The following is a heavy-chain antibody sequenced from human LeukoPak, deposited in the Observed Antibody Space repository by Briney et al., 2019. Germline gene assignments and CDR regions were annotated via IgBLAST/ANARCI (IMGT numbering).Heavy chain of an antibody. D-gene: IGHD6-6*01. J-gene: IGHJ6*03. V-gene: IGHV1-69*05. CDR1: GGTFISYA. CDR2: IIPIFGTA. Sequence: SVTVSFTASGGTFISYAISWVRQAPGQGLEWMGGIIPIFGTANYAQKFQGRVTITTDESTSTAYMELSSLRSEDTAVYYCASSSIAARPAKRYYYYYYMDVWGKGTTVTVSS. CDR3: ASSSIAARPAKRYYYYYYMDV.